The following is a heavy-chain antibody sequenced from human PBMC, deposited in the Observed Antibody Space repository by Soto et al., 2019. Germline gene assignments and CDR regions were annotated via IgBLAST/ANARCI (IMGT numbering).Heavy chain of an antibody. CDR2: IIPLFGTT. CDR1: GDTFKNCV. V-gene: IGHV1-69*01. D-gene: IGHD3-10*01. Sequence: QVQVVQSGVEVRRPGSSVKVSCKASGDTFKNCVISWVRQAPGQGLEWMGGIIPLFGTTDFAQRFQGRLTITTDETTTTAYMELSRLISEDTATYSCAAELGFGELSVDGGHGTTVIASS. CDR3: AAELGFGELSVD. J-gene: IGHJ6*02.